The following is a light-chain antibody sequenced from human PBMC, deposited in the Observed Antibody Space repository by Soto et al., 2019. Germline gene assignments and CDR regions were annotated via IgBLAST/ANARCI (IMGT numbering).Light chain of an antibody. CDR3: MQSIQDPYT. CDR2: EVS. V-gene: IGKV2D-29*01. Sequence: DILMTQTPLSLSVTPGQPASISCKSSQSLLHRDGKTSLCWYLQKAGQPPQLLIYEVSNRFSGVSDRFSGSGSGTDFTLKISRVGAEDVGFYYCMQSIQDPYTFGQGTKLEIK. CDR1: QSLLHRDGKTS. J-gene: IGKJ2*01.